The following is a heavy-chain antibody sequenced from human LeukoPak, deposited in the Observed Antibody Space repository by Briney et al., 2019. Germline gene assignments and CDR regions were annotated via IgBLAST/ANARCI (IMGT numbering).Heavy chain of an antibody. J-gene: IGHJ4*02. CDR1: GFVFSGHS. CDR2: ISSTSATI. D-gene: IGHD3-3*01. CDR3: AREEWFSRTWDF. V-gene: IGHV3-48*01. Sequence: PGGSLRLSCAASGFVFSGHSMTWVRQAPGKGLEWVSYISSTSATIYYADSVKGRFTISRDNAKNSLYLQMNSLRGEDTAVYYCAREEWFSRTWDFWGQGTLVTVSS.